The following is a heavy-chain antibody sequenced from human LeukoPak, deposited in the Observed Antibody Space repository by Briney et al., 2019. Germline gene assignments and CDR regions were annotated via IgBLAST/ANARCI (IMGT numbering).Heavy chain of an antibody. Sequence: SVKVSCKASGGTFSSYAISWLRQAPGQGLEWVGGIIPIFGTANYAQKFQGRVTITTDESTSTAYMELSSLRSEDTAVYYCAREGNNWNYVGPSWFDPWGQGTLVTVSS. D-gene: IGHD1-7*01. CDR3: AREGNNWNYVGPSWFDP. CDR2: IIPIFGTA. J-gene: IGHJ5*02. CDR1: GGTFSSYA. V-gene: IGHV1-69*05.